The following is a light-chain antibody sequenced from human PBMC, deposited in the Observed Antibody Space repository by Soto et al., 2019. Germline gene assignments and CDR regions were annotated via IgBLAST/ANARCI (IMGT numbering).Light chain of an antibody. Sequence: EIVLTQSPATLSLSPGERATLSCRASQSVSSYLAWYQQKPGQAPRLLIYDASGRATGIPARFSGSGSGTDFTLTISSLEPEDFAVYYCQQRINWPLTFGGGTKVEIK. CDR2: DAS. V-gene: IGKV3-11*01. J-gene: IGKJ4*01. CDR3: QQRINWPLT. CDR1: QSVSSY.